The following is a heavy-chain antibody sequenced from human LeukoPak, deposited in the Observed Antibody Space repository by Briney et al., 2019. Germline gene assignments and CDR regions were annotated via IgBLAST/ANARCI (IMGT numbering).Heavy chain of an antibody. CDR2: INHSGST. CDR3: ARERGVSHPFDY. V-gene: IGHV4-34*01. D-gene: IGHD2-21*01. Sequence: SETLSLTCAVYGGSFRGYYWSWIRQPPGKGLEWIGEINHSGSTNYNPSLKSRVTISVDTSKNQFSLKLSSVTAADTAVYYCARERGVSHPFDYWGQGTLVTVSS. J-gene: IGHJ4*02. CDR1: GGSFRGYY.